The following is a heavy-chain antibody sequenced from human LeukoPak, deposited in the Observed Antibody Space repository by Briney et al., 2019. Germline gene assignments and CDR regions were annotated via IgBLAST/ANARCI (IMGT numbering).Heavy chain of an antibody. J-gene: IGHJ4*02. Sequence: PGGSLRLSCAASGFTFSGYSMNWVRQAPGKGLEWVSAISGDSRYIYYTDSVRGRFTISRDNAENSLYLQMHSLRVEDTAVYYCARAPTVLVGYCSSSSCQADYWGQGTLVTVSS. CDR3: ARAPTVLVGYCSSSSCQADY. V-gene: IGHV3-21*01. CDR1: GFTFSGYS. D-gene: IGHD2-2*01. CDR2: ISGDSRYI.